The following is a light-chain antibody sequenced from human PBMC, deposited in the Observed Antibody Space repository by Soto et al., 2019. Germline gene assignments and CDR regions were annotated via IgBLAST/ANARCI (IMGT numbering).Light chain of an antibody. CDR1: QSFSSY. V-gene: IGKV3-11*01. Sequence: EIVLTQSPATLSLSPGERATISCRAIQSFSSYLAWYQQKPGQAPRLLIYDASNRATGIPARFSGSGSGTDFTLTISSLEPEDFAVYYCQQRSNWITFGQGTRLEIK. J-gene: IGKJ5*01. CDR3: QQRSNWIT. CDR2: DAS.